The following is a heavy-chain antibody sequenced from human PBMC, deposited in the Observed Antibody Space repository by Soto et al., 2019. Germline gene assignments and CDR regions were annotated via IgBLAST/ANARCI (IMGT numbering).Heavy chain of an antibody. J-gene: IGHJ5*02. CDR1: SGSISSTIYS. CDR3: ARQCRGVTCPCFLP. Sequence: QLQLQESGPGLVKPSETLSLTCTVSSGSISSTIYSWDWIRQPPGKGLEWIGSIFYSGSTYYNPSPPSRVTLACDSSKNQCALTLTSVPAADTAVYYCARQCRGVTCPCFLPWGQGTLVTVST. D-gene: IGHD2-15*01. V-gene: IGHV4-39*01. CDR2: IFYSGST.